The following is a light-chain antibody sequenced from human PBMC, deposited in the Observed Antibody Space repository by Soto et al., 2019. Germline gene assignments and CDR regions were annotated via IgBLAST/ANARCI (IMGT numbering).Light chain of an antibody. CDR1: QSVSSSY. J-gene: IGKJ3*01. CDR2: GAS. Sequence: EIVLTQSPGTLSLSPGERATLSCRASQSVSSSYLAWYQQKPGQAPRLLIYGASSKATGIPDTFSGSGSGTDFTLTISRLEPEDFAVYYCQQYGSSPFTFGRGTKVDIK. CDR3: QQYGSSPFT. V-gene: IGKV3-20*01.